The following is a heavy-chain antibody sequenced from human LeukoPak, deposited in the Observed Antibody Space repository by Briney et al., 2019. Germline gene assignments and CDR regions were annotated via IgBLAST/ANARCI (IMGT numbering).Heavy chain of an antibody. CDR3: AREYYDSSGYYYYYYYMDV. J-gene: IGHJ6*03. D-gene: IGHD3-22*01. CDR1: GLTFSSYS. CDR2: ISSSSSYI. Sequence: PGGSLRLSCAASGLTFSSYSMNWVRQAPGKGLEWVSSISSSSSYIYYADSVKGRFTISRDSAKNSLYLQMNSLRAEDTAVYYCAREYYDSSGYYYYYYYMDVWGKGTTVTVSS. V-gene: IGHV3-21*01.